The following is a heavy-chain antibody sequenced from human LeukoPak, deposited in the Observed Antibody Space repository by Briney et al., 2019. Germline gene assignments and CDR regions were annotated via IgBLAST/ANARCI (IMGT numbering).Heavy chain of an antibody. D-gene: IGHD2/OR15-2a*01. Sequence: GESLKISCKGSGYSFTNYWIGWVRQMPGKGLERMGIIYPGDSDTRYSPSFQGQVTISVDKSINTAYLQWSSLKASDSAMYYCARAGYSNRWDGVDYWGQGTLVTVSS. CDR2: IYPGDSDT. J-gene: IGHJ4*02. V-gene: IGHV5-51*01. CDR3: ARAGYSNRWDGVDY. CDR1: GYSFTNYW.